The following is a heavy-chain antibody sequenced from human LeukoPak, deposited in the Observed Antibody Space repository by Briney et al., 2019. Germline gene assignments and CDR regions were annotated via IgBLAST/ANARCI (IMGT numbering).Heavy chain of an antibody. CDR1: GYTFTSYD. D-gene: IGHD2/OR15-2a*01. CDR3: ARGPLSKRNWFDP. V-gene: IGHV1-8*01. Sequence: ASVKVSCKASGYTFTSYDINWVRQATGQGLEWMGWMNPNSGNTGYAQKFQGRVTMTRNTSISTAHMELNSLRSEDTAVYYCARGPLSKRNWFDPWGQGTLVTVSS. J-gene: IGHJ5*02. CDR2: MNPNSGNT.